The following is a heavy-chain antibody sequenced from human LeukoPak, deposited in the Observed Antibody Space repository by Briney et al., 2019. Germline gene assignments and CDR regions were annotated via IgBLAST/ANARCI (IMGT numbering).Heavy chain of an antibody. Sequence: GGSLRLSCAASGFTFSSYAMSWVRQAQGKGLEWVSAISGSGGSTYYADSVKGRFTISRDNSKNTLYLQMNSLRAEDTAVYYCVVVTAIRGYYLDYWGQGTLVTVSS. V-gene: IGHV3-23*01. CDR1: GFTFSSYA. CDR3: VVVTAIRGYYLDY. CDR2: ISGSGGST. D-gene: IGHD2-21*02. J-gene: IGHJ4*02.